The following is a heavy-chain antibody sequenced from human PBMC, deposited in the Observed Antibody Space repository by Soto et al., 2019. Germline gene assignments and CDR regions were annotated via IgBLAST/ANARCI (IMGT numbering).Heavy chain of an antibody. Sequence: QVQLQESGPGLVKPSDTLSLSCTVSGGSISSYYWNWSRQPAGKGLEWIGRDYSSGASNYTPSLESRVTMSKDTSTNHFSLRLTSVSPADTAVYYCAREHKVVNDFEFWGQGILVTVSS. J-gene: IGHJ4*02. CDR3: AREHKVVNDFEF. V-gene: IGHV4-4*07. D-gene: IGHD2-15*01. CDR2: DYSSGAS. CDR1: GGSISSYY.